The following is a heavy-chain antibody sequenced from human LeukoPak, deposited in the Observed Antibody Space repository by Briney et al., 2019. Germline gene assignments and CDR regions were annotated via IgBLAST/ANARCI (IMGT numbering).Heavy chain of an antibody. Sequence: GESLKISCRGSGYSVTSYWIGWVRQMPGKGLEWMGIIYPGDSDTRYSPSFQGQVTISADKSISTAYLQWSSLKASDTAMYYCARSLPDYYGSGGWFDPWGQGTLVTVSS. V-gene: IGHV5-51*01. J-gene: IGHJ5*02. D-gene: IGHD3-10*01. CDR3: ARSLPDYYGSGGWFDP. CDR1: GYSVTSYW. CDR2: IYPGDSDT.